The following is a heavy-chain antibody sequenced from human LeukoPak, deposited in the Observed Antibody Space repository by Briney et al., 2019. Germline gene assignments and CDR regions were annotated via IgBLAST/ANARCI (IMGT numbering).Heavy chain of an antibody. CDR3: VSQIRYFAWLQVDS. J-gene: IGHJ4*02. CDR2: IYSGGST. D-gene: IGHD3-9*01. CDR1: RFTVSSNY. Sequence: GGSLRLSCAASRFTVSSNYMSWVRQAPGKGLEWVSVIYSGGSTYYADSVKGRFTISRDNSKNTLYLQMNSLRAEDTAVYYCVSQIRYFAWLQVDSWSQGTLVTASS. V-gene: IGHV3-53*01.